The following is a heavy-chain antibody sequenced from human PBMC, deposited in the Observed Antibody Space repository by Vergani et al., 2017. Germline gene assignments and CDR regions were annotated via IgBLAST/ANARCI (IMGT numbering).Heavy chain of an antibody. CDR2: IIPIFGTA. D-gene: IGHD3-22*01. V-gene: IGHV1-69*01. Sequence: QVQLVQSGAEVKKPGSSVKVSCKASGGTFSSYAISWVRQAPGQGLEWMGGIIPIFGTANYAQKFQGRVTITADESTSTAYMELSSLRSEDTAVYYCARDADEITMIVENDAFDIWGQGTMVTVSS. CDR3: ARDADEITMIVENDAFDI. CDR1: GGTFSSYA. J-gene: IGHJ3*02.